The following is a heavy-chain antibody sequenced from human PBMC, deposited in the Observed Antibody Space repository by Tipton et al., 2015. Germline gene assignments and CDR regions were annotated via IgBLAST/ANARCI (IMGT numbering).Heavy chain of an antibody. J-gene: IGHJ1*01. Sequence: SLRLSCAASGFTFSSYNMDWVRQAPGKGLEWVSYISTSSSTIYYADSVKGRFTISRDNAENSLYLQMNSLRDEDTAVYYCARDPNSSGWYGNFQLWGQGTLVTVSS. CDR3: ARDPNSSGWYGNFQL. CDR1: GFTFSSYN. CDR2: ISTSSSTI. V-gene: IGHV3-48*02. D-gene: IGHD6-19*01.